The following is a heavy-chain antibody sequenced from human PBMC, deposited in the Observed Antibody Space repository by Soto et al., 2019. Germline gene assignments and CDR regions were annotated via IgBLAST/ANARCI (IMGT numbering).Heavy chain of an antibody. J-gene: IGHJ2*01. CDR3: ARGWYCGGDCYEWYFDL. CDR2: LWYDGSNK. D-gene: IGHD2-21*02. Sequence: QVQLVESGGGVVQPGRSLRLSCAASGFTFSNYGMHWVRQAPGKGLEWVAVLWYDGSNKYYADSVKGRFTISRDNSKNTLYLQMNSLRTEDMAVYFCARGWYCGGDCYEWYFDLWGRCTLVTVSS. V-gene: IGHV3-33*01. CDR1: GFTFSNYG.